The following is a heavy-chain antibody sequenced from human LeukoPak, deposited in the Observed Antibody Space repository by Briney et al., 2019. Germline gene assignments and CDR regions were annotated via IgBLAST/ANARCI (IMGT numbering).Heavy chain of an antibody. J-gene: IGHJ5*01. CDR3: ARSVPSLDYLFDS. CDR1: GGSISGYY. V-gene: IGHV4-59*08. D-gene: IGHD4-11*01. Sequence: PSETLSLTCTVSGGSISGYYWTWIRQLPGKALEWIGYIYNSGITNYNPSLKSRVTVSVDTSKNQFSLRLTSVTAADTAVYYCARSVPSLDYLFDSWGHGTLVTVSS. CDR2: IYNSGIT.